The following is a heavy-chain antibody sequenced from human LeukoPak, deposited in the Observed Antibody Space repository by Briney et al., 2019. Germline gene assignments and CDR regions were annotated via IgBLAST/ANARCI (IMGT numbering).Heavy chain of an antibody. D-gene: IGHD6-13*01. V-gene: IGHV4-34*01. Sequence: PSETLSLTCAVYGGSFSGYYWSWIRQPSGKGLEWIGEINHSGSTNYNPSLKSRVTISVDTSKNQFSLKLSSVTAADTAVYYCARGFQKLVLDYWGQGTLVTVSS. CDR2: INHSGST. J-gene: IGHJ4*02. CDR3: ARGFQKLVLDY. CDR1: GGSFSGYY.